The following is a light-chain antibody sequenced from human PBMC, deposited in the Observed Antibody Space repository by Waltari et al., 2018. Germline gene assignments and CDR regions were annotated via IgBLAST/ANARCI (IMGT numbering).Light chain of an antibody. CDR2: DVT. Sequence: QSALTQPRSVSGSPGQSVTISCTGTSSDVGGYNYFSWYQQHPGNAPKLIIYDVTKRPSGVPDRFSGSKSGNTASLTISGLQAEDEADYYCCSYAGPYTLIIFGGGTKLTVV. CDR1: SSDVGGYNY. V-gene: IGLV2-11*01. CDR3: CSYAGPYTLII. J-gene: IGLJ2*01.